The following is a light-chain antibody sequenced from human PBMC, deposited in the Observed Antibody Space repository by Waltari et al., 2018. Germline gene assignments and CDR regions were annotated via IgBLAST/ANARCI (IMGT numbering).Light chain of an antibody. V-gene: IGKV1-5*03. CDR2: KAS. J-gene: IGKJ2*01. CDR3: QQYNSYPYT. Sequence: DIQITQSPSTLSASAGDRVTLTCRASQSISRWLAWYHQKPGKAPNLLIYKASNLETGVPSRFSGSESGTEFTLTISSLQPDDFATYYCQQYNSYPYTFGQGTKLEIK. CDR1: QSISRW.